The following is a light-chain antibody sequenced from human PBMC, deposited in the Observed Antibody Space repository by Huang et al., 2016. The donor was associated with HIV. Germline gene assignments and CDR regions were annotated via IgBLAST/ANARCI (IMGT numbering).Light chain of an antibody. V-gene: IGKV1-9*01. CDR2: SAS. J-gene: IGKJ3*01. Sequence: IHLTQSPSSLSASVGDRVIITCRASQGISSDLAWFQQEPGKAPKLLVYSASTLQNGVPSRYSGSGSGANFTLSITSLQPEDFATYYCQQVHTYPFTFGPGTTVDVK. CDR3: QQVHTYPFT. CDR1: QGISSD.